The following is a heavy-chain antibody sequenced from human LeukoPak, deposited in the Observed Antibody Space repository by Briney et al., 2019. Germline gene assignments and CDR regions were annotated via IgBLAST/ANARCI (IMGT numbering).Heavy chain of an antibody. J-gene: IGHJ5*02. V-gene: IGHV4-59*01. Sequence: SETLSLTCTVSGGSISSYFWSWIRQPPGKGLEWIGYIYYSGNTNYSPSLKSRVTISIDTSKNQFSLKLNSVTAADTAVYYCARNLGYCSSTGCYPRFDPWGQGTLVTVSS. D-gene: IGHD2-2*01. CDR2: IYYSGNT. CDR1: GGSISSYF. CDR3: ARNLGYCSSTGCYPRFDP.